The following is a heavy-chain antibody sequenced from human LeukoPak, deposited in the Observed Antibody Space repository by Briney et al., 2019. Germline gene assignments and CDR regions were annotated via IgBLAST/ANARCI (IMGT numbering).Heavy chain of an antibody. J-gene: IGHJ3*02. D-gene: IGHD2-15*01. CDR3: ARDASPGCSGAWLDAFDI. CDR2: IKRDGSGV. CDR1: GFTFNNYW. Sequence: PGGSLRLSCAAAGFTFNNYWMTWVRQAPGQGLEWVANIKRDGSGVNYVDSVRGRFTISRDNAKNSLYLQMNSLRAEDTAVYYCARDASPGCSGAWLDAFDIWGQGTMVTVSS. V-gene: IGHV3-7*01.